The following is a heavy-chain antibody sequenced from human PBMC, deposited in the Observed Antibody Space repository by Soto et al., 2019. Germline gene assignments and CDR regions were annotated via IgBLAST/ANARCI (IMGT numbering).Heavy chain of an antibody. Sequence: PSETVSLTCAVSGYSISSGYYWGWIRQPPGKGLEWIGSIYHSGSTYYNPSLKSRVTISVDTSKNQFSLKLSSVTAADTAVYYCASTAMVIGAPYYWGQGTLVTVSS. J-gene: IGHJ4*02. V-gene: IGHV4-38-2*01. D-gene: IGHD5-18*01. CDR3: ASTAMVIGAPYY. CDR1: GYSISSGYY. CDR2: IYHSGST.